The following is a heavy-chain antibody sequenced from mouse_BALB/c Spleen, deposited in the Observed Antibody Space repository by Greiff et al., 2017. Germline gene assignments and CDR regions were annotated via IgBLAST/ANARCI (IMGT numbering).Heavy chain of an antibody. CDR2: ISYSGST. Sequence: EVQLQQSGPGLVKPSQSLSLTCTVTGYSITSDYAWNWIRQFPGNKLEWMGYISYSGSTSYKPSLKSRISITRDTSKNKFFLQLNSVTTEDTATYYCARDSSGYVDYAMDYWGQGTSVTVSS. V-gene: IGHV3-2*02. D-gene: IGHD3-2*01. J-gene: IGHJ4*01. CDR3: ARDSSGYVDYAMDY. CDR1: GYSITSDYA.